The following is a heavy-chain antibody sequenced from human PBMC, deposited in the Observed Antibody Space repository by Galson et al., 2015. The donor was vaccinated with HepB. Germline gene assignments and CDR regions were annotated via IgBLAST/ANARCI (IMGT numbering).Heavy chain of an antibody. D-gene: IGHD2-21*02. CDR2: IIPMFGTA. Sequence: SVKVSCKATGGTFSSYGINWVRQARGQGLEWMGGIIPMFGTANYAQKFQGRVTITADESTTTAYMGLSSLRSEDTAVYYCARGEAGSYCGGDCYSKVWGQGTTVSVSS. V-gene: IGHV1-69*13. CDR1: GGTFSSYG. J-gene: IGHJ6*02. CDR3: ARGEAGSYCGGDCYSKV.